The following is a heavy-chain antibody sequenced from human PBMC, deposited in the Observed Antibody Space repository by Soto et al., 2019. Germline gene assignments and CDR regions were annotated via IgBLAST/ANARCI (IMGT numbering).Heavy chain of an antibody. Sequence: QVQLQESGPGLVKPSGTLSLTCAVSGDSISNSRWWTWVRQPPGKGLEWIGDIFHSGDTNYNPSLKXXVFISVDKSQNQFSLKVSSVTAADTAVYYCAYSTGWYRHDVWGQGTLVTVSS. CDR3: AYSTGWYRHDV. D-gene: IGHD6-19*01. J-gene: IGHJ3*01. CDR2: IFHSGDT. V-gene: IGHV4-4*02. CDR1: GDSISNSRW.